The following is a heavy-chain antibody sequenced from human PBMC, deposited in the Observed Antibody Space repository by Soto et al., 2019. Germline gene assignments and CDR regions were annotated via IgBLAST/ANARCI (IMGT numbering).Heavy chain of an antibody. CDR2: IYYSGST. D-gene: IGHD3-16*02. V-gene: IGHV4-39*01. CDR3: ASSFRIPYYFDY. CDR1: GGSISSSSYY. Sequence: QLQLQESGPGLVKPSETLSLTCTVSGGSISSSSYYWGWIRQPPGKGLEWIGSIYYSGSTYYNPSLKSRVTISVDTSKNQFSLKLSSVTAADTAVYYCASSFRIPYYFDYWGQGTLVTVSS. J-gene: IGHJ4*02.